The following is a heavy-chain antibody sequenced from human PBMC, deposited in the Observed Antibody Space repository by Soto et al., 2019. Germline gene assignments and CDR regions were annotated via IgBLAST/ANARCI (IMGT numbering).Heavy chain of an antibody. CDR1: GFTFSSYA. D-gene: IGHD2-2*01. Sequence: GGSLRLSCAASGFTFSSYAMSWVRQAPGKGLEWVSAISGSGGSTYYADSVKGRFTISRDNSKNTLYLQMNSLRAEDTAVYYCAKDGLYNIVVVPAAMREDWFDPWGQGTLVTVSS. CDR2: ISGSGGST. V-gene: IGHV3-23*01. J-gene: IGHJ5*02. CDR3: AKDGLYNIVVVPAAMREDWFDP.